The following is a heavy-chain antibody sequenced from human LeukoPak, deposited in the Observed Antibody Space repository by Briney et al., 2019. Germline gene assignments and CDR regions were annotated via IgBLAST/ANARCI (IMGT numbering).Heavy chain of an antibody. V-gene: IGHV3-74*01. CDR3: ARAGLYNWNYEGTAYFDY. J-gene: IGHJ4*02. CDR1: GFTFSSYW. D-gene: IGHD1-7*01. Sequence: PGGSLRLSCAASGFTFSSYWMHWVRQAPGKGLVWVSRINSDGSSTSYADSVKGRFTISRDNAKNTLYLQMNSLRAEDTAVYYCARAGLYNWNYEGTAYFDYWGQGTLVTVSP. CDR2: INSDGSST.